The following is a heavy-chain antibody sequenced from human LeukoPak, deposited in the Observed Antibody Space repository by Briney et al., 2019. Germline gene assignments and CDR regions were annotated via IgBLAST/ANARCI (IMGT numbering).Heavy chain of an antibody. CDR3: AKWGDYDVLTGYYVSDF. Sequence: GVSLRLSCAASGFTFSTYWMSWVRQAPGKGLECVANIKRDGSEKYYVDSVKGRFTIFRDDAKSSLYLQMNSLRADDTAVYYCAKWGDYDVLTGYYVSDFWGQGTLVTVSS. J-gene: IGHJ4*02. CDR2: IKRDGSEK. CDR1: GFTFSTYW. D-gene: IGHD3-9*01. V-gene: IGHV3-7*03.